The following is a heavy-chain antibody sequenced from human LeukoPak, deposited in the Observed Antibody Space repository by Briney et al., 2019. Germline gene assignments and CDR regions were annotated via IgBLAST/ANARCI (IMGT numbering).Heavy chain of an antibody. CDR1: GFTVSTYW. Sequence: GGSLRLSCAASGFTVSTYWMHWVRQAPGKGLEWVAVISYDGSNKYYADSVKGRFTISRDNSKNTLYLQMNSLRAEDTAVYYCAKDKPAYCSSTSCFIDYWGQGTLVTVSS. CDR3: AKDKPAYCSSTSCFIDY. J-gene: IGHJ4*02. D-gene: IGHD2-2*01. V-gene: IGHV3-30*18. CDR2: ISYDGSNK.